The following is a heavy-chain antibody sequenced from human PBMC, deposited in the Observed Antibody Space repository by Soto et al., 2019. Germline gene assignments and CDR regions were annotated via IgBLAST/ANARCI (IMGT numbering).Heavy chain of an antibody. CDR2: ISSYGADT. CDR1: GFTFNSYA. Sequence: LRVSCSASGFTFNSYAMHWVRQAPGKGLEFVSAISSYGADTYYADSVKGRFAISRDNSKNTLYLQMSSLRAEDTALYYCVKEGYMRSDWYGQFDYWGQGALVPVSS. CDR3: VKEGYMRSDWYGQFDY. V-gene: IGHV3-64D*06. J-gene: IGHJ4*02. D-gene: IGHD6-19*01.